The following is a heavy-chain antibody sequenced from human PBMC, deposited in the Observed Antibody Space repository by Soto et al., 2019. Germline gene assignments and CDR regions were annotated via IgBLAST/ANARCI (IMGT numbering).Heavy chain of an antibody. D-gene: IGHD1-7*01. Sequence: PGESLKISCKGSGYSFTSYWIGWVRQMPGKGLEWMGIIYPGDSDTRYSPSFQGQVTISADKSISTAYLQWSSLKASDTAMYYCARHQGYNWNYRRDAFDIRGQGTMVTVSS. CDR2: IYPGDSDT. CDR1: GYSFTSYW. J-gene: IGHJ3*02. V-gene: IGHV5-51*01. CDR3: ARHQGYNWNYRRDAFDI.